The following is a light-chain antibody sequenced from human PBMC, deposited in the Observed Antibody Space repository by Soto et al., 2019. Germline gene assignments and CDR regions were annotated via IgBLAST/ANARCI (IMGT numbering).Light chain of an antibody. V-gene: IGKV1-39*01. CDR2: TAD. J-gene: IGKJ2*01. Sequence: IQMTQSPSSLSASVGDRVTITCRASQRITTYLNWYQQKPGKAPKLLISTADTLQGGVPSRFSGSGSGTDFTLTITTLQPEDFATYFCQQSYSTPYTFGQGTKLEIK. CDR1: QRITTY. CDR3: QQSYSTPYT.